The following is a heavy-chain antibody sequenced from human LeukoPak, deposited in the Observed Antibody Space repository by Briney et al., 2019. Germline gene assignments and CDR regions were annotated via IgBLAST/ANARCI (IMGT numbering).Heavy chain of an antibody. V-gene: IGHV4-59*08. CDR2: IYYSGST. J-gene: IGHJ4*02. CDR3: ARQISYDSRGYYLDY. D-gene: IGHD3-22*01. Sequence: SETLSLTCTVSGGSISIYYWSWIRQPPGKGLEWIGYIYYSGSTNYNPSLKSRVTISVDTSKNQFSLKLSSVTAADTAVYYCARQISYDSRGYYLDYWGQGTLVTVSS. CDR1: GGSISIYY.